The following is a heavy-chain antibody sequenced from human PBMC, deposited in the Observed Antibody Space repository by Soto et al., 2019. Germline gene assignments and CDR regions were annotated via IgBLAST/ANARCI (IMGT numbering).Heavy chain of an antibody. V-gene: IGHV1-69*06. CDR1: GGTFSSYV. J-gene: IGHJ4*02. CDR3: ARCWVAGQLLYHDSNYYFDY. CDR2: IIPIFGTA. Sequence: GASVKVSCKASGGTFSSYVISWVRQAPGQGLEWMGGIIPIFGTANYAQKFQGRVTITADKSTSTAYMELSSLRSEDTAVYYCARCWVAGQLLYHDSNYYFDYWGQGTLVTVSS. D-gene: IGHD2-2*02.